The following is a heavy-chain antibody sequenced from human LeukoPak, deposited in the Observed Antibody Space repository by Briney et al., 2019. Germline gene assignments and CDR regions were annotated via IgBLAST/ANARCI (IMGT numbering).Heavy chain of an antibody. J-gene: IGHJ3*02. CDR2: MSFDGTDK. CDR1: GFTFSSYA. CDR3: AREVSGAFDT. V-gene: IGHV3-30*01. Sequence: PGRSLRLSCAASGFTFSSYAMHWVRQAPGKGLEWVALMSFDGTDKYYADSVKGRFTISRVNSKNTLFLQLNSLRSDDTAVYFCAREVSGAFDTWGQGTMVTVSS.